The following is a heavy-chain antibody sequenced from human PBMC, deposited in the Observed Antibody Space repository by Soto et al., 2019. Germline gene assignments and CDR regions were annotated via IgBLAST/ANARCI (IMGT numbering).Heavy chain of an antibody. V-gene: IGHV2-5*02. CDR1: GFSLSTSGVG. CDR3: AHRGGTARYDNCFDP. J-gene: IGHJ5*02. D-gene: IGHD3-16*01. Sequence: HITLKESGPTLVKPTQTLTLTCTFSGFSLSTSGVGVGWIRQPPGKALEWLALIYSDDDKRYSPSLKTRLTITKDTSKNQVVLTMTNMDPVDTATYYCAHRGGTARYDNCFDPWGQGTLVTVSS. CDR2: IYSDDDK.